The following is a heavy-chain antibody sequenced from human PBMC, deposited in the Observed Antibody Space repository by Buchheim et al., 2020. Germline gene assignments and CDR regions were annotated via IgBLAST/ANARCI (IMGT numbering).Heavy chain of an antibody. D-gene: IGHD6-13*01. CDR3: ARVIAAAGYYYYDMDV. Sequence: EVQLVESGGGLVQPGGSLRLSCAASGFTFSSYWMSWVRQAPGKGLEWVANIKQDGSEKYYVDSVKGRFTISRDNAKNSLYLQMNSLRAENTAVYYCARVIAAAGYYYYDMDVWGQGTT. J-gene: IGHJ6*02. CDR2: IKQDGSEK. CDR1: GFTFSSYW. V-gene: IGHV3-7*01.